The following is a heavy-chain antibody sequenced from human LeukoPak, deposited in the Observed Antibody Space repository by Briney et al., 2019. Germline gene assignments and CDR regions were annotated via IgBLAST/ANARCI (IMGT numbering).Heavy chain of an antibody. CDR2: IYYSGST. CDR1: GGSISSYY. Sequence: SETLSLTCTVSGGSISSYYWSWIRQPPGKGLEWIGYIYYSGSTNYNPSLKSRVTISVDTSKNQFSLKLSSVTAADTAVYYCARGPPAVINPVYYYYGMDVWGQGTTVTVSS. V-gene: IGHV4-59*08. D-gene: IGHD3-16*02. J-gene: IGHJ6*02. CDR3: ARGPPAVINPVYYYYGMDV.